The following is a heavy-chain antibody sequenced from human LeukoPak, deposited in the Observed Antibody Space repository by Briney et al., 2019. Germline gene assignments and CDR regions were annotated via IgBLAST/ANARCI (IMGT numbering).Heavy chain of an antibody. CDR2: IYYSGTT. D-gene: IGHD2-21*02. V-gene: IGHV4-59*01. Sequence: SETLSLTCTVSGGSISSYYWSWIRQPPGKGLERIGDIYYSGTTNYNPSLKSPVTISIDTSKNQFSLKLSSVTAADTAVYYCARGGTRDGGHYSDYWGQGTLVTVSS. CDR1: GGSISSYY. CDR3: ARGGTRDGGHYSDY. J-gene: IGHJ4*02.